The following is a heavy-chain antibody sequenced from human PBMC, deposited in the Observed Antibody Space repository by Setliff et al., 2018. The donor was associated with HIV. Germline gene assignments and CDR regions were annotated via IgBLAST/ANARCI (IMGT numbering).Heavy chain of an antibody. Sequence: ASVKVSCKTSGDTFTSYDINWVRQAAGHGLEWMGWMTPYSGNTGYAQKFQGRVTMTRDTSTSTVYMELNSLRSEDTAVYYCARGKGVRGVIITGGLDVWGKGTTVTVSS. CDR2: MTPYSGNT. J-gene: IGHJ6*04. D-gene: IGHD3-10*01. V-gene: IGHV1-8*02. CDR1: GDTFTSYD. CDR3: ARGKGVRGVIITGGLDV.